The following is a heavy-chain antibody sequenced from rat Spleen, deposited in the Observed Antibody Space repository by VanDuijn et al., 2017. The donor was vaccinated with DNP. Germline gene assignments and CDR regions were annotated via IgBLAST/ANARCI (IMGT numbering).Heavy chain of an antibody. CDR2: INYSGST. CDR3: ARWVWYFDY. J-gene: IGHJ2*01. CDR1: GYSITSSY. Sequence: EVQLQESGPGLVKPSQSLSLTCSVTGYSITSSYRWNWIRKFPGNKMEWIGYINYSGSTVYNPSLKSRISITRDTSKNQFFLQLNSVTTEDTATYYCARWVWYFDYWGQGIIVTVSS. V-gene: IGHV3-1*01.